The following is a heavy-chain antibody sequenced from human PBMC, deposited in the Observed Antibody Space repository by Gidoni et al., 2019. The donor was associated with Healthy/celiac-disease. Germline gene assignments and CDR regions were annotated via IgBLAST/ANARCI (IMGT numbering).Heavy chain of an antibody. CDR3: TTRSSGVVMDV. V-gene: IGHV3-15*01. D-gene: IGHD2-15*01. Sequence: EVQLVESGGGLVQPGGSLRLSCAASGFPFSNAWMSWVRQAPGKGLEWVGRIKSKTDGGTTDYAAPVKGRFTISRDDSKNTLYLQMNSLKTEDTAVYYCTTRSSGVVMDVWGKGTTVTVSS. J-gene: IGHJ6*04. CDR1: GFPFSNAW. CDR2: IKSKTDGGTT.